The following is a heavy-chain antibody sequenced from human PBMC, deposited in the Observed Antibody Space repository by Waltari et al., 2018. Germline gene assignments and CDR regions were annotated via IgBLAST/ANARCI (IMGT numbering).Heavy chain of an antibody. D-gene: IGHD3-16*01. Sequence: QVQLVESGGGVVQPGRSLRLSCAASGFTFRTYGMHWVRQAPGKGLEWLALVSYDGSNSSFADSGKGRFTISRDNSKNTLYLQMNSLRAEDTAVYYCAKDGGGEDYYYAMDVWGQGTTVTVSS. CDR1: GFTFRTYG. CDR3: AKDGGGEDYYYAMDV. V-gene: IGHV3-30*18. J-gene: IGHJ6*02. CDR2: VSYDGSNS.